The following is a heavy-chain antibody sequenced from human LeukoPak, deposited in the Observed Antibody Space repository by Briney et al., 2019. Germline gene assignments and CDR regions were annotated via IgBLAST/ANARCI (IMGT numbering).Heavy chain of an antibody. CDR2: INPSGGST. CDR3: ASNPPNTGDFYY. J-gene: IGHJ4*02. D-gene: IGHD1-1*01. CDR1: GYTLTSYY. Sequence: ASVKVSCKASGYTLTSYYMHWVRQAPGQGLEWMGVINPSGGSTSYAQKFQGRVSMTRDIFKSTAYMELSSLRSEDTAIYYCASNPPNTGDFYYWGLGTLVTVSS. V-gene: IGHV1-46*01.